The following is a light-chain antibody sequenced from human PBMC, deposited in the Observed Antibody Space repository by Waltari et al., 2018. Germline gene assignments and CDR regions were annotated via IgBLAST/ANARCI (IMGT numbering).Light chain of an antibody. CDR3: SSRDSSASHVL. CDR1: SLRTSY. J-gene: IGLJ2*01. V-gene: IGLV3-19*01. Sequence: SSELTQDPAVSVALGQTVRITCQGASLRTSYASWYQQKSGQAPILVLFGKNKRPSGIPGRCSGYNSETTTSLTITGAQAEDEADYYCSSRDSSASHVLFAGGTKLTVL. CDR2: GKN.